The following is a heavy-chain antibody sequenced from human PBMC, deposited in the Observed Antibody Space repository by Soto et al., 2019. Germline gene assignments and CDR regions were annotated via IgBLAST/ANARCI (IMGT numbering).Heavy chain of an antibody. CDR2: IIPAFGKT. CDR1: GATFTSYA. V-gene: IGHV1-69*18. CDR3: ARDPLSSFAMDV. J-gene: IGHJ6*02. Sequence: QVQLVQSGAEVKKPGSSVKVSCKASGATFTSYAVSWVRQAPGQGLEWIGKIIPAFGKTYYAQKFQGRLTISADDSTSTAYMELSSLVSADTAVYYCARDPLSSFAMDVWGQGTTVTVSS. D-gene: IGHD3-10*02.